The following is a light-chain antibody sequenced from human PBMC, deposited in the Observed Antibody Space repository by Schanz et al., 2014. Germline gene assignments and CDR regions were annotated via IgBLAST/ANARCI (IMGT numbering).Light chain of an antibody. V-gene: IGKV4-1*01. CDR2: WAS. CDR3: QQYYSTRT. CDR1: QSVFYSSYTEPS. Sequence: DIVMTQYPDSLAVSLGERATINCRTSQSVFYSSYTEPSLAWYQQKPGQPPKLLIYWASTRESGVPDRFSGSESGTDFTLTISSLQAEDVAVYYCQQYYSTRTFGQGTKVEIK. J-gene: IGKJ1*01.